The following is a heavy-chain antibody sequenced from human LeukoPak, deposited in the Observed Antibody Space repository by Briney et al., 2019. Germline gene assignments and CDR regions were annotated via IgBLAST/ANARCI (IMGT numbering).Heavy chain of an antibody. CDR1: GHTFTSYD. V-gene: IGHV1-8*01. D-gene: IGHD2-2*01. J-gene: IGHJ5*02. Sequence: WASVKVSCKASGHTFTSYDINWVRQATGQGLEWMGWMNPNSGNTGYAQKFQGTVTMTRNTSISTAYMELSSLRSEDTAVYYCARVGYCSSTSCYSGFDPWGQGTLVTVSS. CDR2: MNPNSGNT. CDR3: ARVGYCSSTSCYSGFDP.